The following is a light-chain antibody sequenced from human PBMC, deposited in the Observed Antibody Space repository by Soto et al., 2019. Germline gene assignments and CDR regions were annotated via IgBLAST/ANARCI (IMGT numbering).Light chain of an antibody. CDR3: QPYDNNLRGVL. J-gene: IGLJ2*01. Sequence: QSVLTQPPSVSGAPGQIVTISCTGSSSNIGAGSDVHWYQQSPGRVPKLLVYGNKHRPSGVPDRFSASKSGTSASLAITGLQADDEADYYCQPYDNNLRGVLFGGGTKLTVL. CDR2: GNK. CDR1: SSNIGAGSD. V-gene: IGLV1-40*01.